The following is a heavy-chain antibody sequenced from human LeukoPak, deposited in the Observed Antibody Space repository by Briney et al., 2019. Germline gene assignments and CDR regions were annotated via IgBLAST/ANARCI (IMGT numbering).Heavy chain of an antibody. J-gene: IGHJ1*01. CDR3: ARDGGNPARYFQH. CDR1: GYTFTVYY. Sequence: ASVKVSFKASGYTFTVYYMHWVRQAPGQGLEWMGWINPNSGGTNYAQKFQGRVTMTRDTSISTAYMELSRLRSDDTAVYYCARDGGNPARYFQHWGQGTLVTVSS. V-gene: IGHV1-2*02. D-gene: IGHD4-23*01. CDR2: INPNSGGT.